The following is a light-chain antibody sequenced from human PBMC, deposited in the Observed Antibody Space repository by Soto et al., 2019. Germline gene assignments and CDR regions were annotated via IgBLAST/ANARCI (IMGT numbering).Light chain of an antibody. CDR2: EGS. J-gene: IGLJ1*01. CDR1: SSDVGSYNL. V-gene: IGLV2-23*01. Sequence: QSVLTQPASVSGSPGQSSTISCPVTSSDVGSYNLVSWYQQHPGKAPKLMIYEGSKRPSGVSNRFSGSKSGNTASLTISGLQAEDEADYYCCSYAGSSTSPYVFGTGTKVTVL. CDR3: CSYAGSSTSPYV.